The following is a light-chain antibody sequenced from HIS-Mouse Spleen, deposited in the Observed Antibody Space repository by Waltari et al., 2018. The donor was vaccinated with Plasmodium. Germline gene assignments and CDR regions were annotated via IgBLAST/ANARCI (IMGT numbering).Light chain of an antibody. V-gene: IGLV7-43*01. CDR2: STS. CDR3: LLYYGGARV. CDR1: TGAVTSGYY. Sequence: QTVVTQEPSLTVSPGGTVTLTCASSTGAVTSGYYPNWFQQKPGQAPRALIYSTSNKQSWTPARFSGSLLGGKAALTLSGVQPEEEAEYYCLLYYGGARVFGGGTKLTVL. J-gene: IGLJ3*02.